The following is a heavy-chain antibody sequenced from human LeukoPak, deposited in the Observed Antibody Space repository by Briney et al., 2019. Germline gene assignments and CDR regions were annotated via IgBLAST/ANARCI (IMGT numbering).Heavy chain of an antibody. CDR2: IHASGPT. V-gene: IGHV4-4*09. CDR1: GGSISTYY. Sequence: SETLSLTCTVSGGSISTYYWSWIRRPPGKGLEWIAYIHASGPTNYNPSLKSRITISVDTSKNQFSLKLSSVTTADTAVYYCARHDAGIAARPFDNWGQGTLVTVSS. J-gene: IGHJ4*02. CDR3: ARHDAGIAARPFDN. D-gene: IGHD6-6*01.